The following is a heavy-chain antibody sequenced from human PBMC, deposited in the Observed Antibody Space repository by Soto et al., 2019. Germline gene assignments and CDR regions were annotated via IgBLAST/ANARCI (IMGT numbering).Heavy chain of an antibody. J-gene: IGHJ4*02. Sequence: GESLKISCKGSGYSFSSYWIGWVRQMSGEGLEWMGIIYPSDSDTRYSPSFQGQVTISADKSIYTAYLQWSSLKASNTAMYYCARGQVDTRLFDYWGQGTQVTVSS. CDR3: ARGQVDTRLFDY. V-gene: IGHV5-51*01. CDR2: IYPSDSDT. CDR1: GYSFSSYW. D-gene: IGHD1-26*01.